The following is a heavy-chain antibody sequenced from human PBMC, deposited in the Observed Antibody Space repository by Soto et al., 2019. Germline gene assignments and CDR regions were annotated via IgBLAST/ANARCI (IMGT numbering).Heavy chain of an antibody. CDR2: IKHKIGGT. CDR3: ARGDSTDCSNGVCSFFYNHDMDV. D-gene: IGHD2-8*01. V-gene: IGHV1-2*04. CDR1: GYSFTDYH. J-gene: IGHJ6*02. Sequence: ASVKVSCKASGYSFTDYHIHWVRQAPGQGLEWLGRIKHKIGGTSTAQKFQGWVTMTTYTSISTASMELTRLTSDDTDIYYCARGDSTDCSNGVCSFFYNHDMDVWGQGTTVTVSS.